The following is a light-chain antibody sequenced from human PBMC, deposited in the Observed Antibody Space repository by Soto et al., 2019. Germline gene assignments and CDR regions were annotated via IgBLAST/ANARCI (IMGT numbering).Light chain of an antibody. CDR2: SAS. CDR1: QSVNNY. Sequence: DIHTTQAPSTLSASVRDRVTIPFLASQSVNNYLNWYQQKPWEAPKLLISSASSLQIGVPSRFGGSGSGTDFTLAISGLQPEDFATYYCQQSYITPRTFGQGTKVDIK. CDR3: QQSYITPRT. V-gene: IGKV1-39*01. J-gene: IGKJ1*01.